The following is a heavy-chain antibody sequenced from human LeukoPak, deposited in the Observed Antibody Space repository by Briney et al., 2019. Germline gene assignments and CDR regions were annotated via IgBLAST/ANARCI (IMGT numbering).Heavy chain of an antibody. D-gene: IGHD3-16*02. CDR1: GFTFSSYA. Sequence: GGSLRLSCAASGFTFSSYAMSWVRQAPGKGLEWVSAISGSGGSTYYAGSVKGRFTISRDNSKNTLYPQMNSLRAEDTAVYYCAKLHDYVWGSYRRNAFDIWGQGTMVTVSS. J-gene: IGHJ3*02. CDR2: ISGSGGST. CDR3: AKLHDYVWGSYRRNAFDI. V-gene: IGHV3-23*01.